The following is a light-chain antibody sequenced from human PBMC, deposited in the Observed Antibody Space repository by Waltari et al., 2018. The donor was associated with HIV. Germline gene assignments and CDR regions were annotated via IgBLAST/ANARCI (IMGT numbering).Light chain of an antibody. CDR1: RSVFCKSDYRAY. CDR3: QQYYSVPYT. J-gene: IGKJ2*01. Sequence: DIVMTQSVDSLSVSLGERATITCKSGRSVFCKSDYRAYLAWYQQKEGQPPKLLIYWASSRESGVPERFTGTGSGTHFSLTIRSLQAEDVAVYFCQQYYSVPYTFGQGTKLEI. CDR2: WAS. V-gene: IGKV4-1*01.